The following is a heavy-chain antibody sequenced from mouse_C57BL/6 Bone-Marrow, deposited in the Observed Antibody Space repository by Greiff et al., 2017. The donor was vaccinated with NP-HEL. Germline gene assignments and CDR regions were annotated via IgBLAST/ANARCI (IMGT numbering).Heavy chain of an antibody. CDR2: IYPGDGDT. CDR1: GYAFSSSW. V-gene: IGHV1-82*01. D-gene: IGHD1-1*01. J-gene: IGHJ1*03. Sequence: QVQLQQSGPELVKPGASVKISCKASGYAFSSSWMNWVKQRPGKGLEWIGRIYPGDGDTNYNGKFKGKATLTADKSSSTAYMQLSSLTSEDSAVYLCARPYYYDSSYRYFDVWGTGTTVTVSS. CDR3: ARPYYYDSSYRYFDV.